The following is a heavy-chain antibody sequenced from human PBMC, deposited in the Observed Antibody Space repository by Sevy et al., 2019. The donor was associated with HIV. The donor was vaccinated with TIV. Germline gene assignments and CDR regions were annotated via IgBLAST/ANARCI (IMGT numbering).Heavy chain of an antibody. Sequence: GGSLRLSCVGSGFTFSRYEMNWVRQAPGKGVQWISYISTGGGNIYYSDSLKGRLTISRDNAKNSVHLQMNSLRAEDTALYYCATSRRDDYNYFFDYWGQGTLVTVSS. CDR2: ISTGGGNI. V-gene: IGHV3-48*03. CDR3: ATSRRDDYNYFFDY. D-gene: IGHD4-4*01. J-gene: IGHJ4*02. CDR1: GFTFSRYE.